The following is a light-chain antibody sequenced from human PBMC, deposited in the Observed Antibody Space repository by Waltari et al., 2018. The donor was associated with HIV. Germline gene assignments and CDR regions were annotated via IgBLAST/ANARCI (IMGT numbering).Light chain of an antibody. CDR2: SNK. CDR3: AAWDDSLNGPGVV. J-gene: IGLJ2*01. Sequence: QSVLTQPPSASGTPGQRVTISCSGSSSNIGSNTVNWYQQLPGTAPKLLIYSNKHRPSGVPDRFSGSKSGTSASLAISGLQSEDEADYYCAAWDDSLNGPGVVFGGGTKLTVL. V-gene: IGLV1-44*01. CDR1: SSNIGSNT.